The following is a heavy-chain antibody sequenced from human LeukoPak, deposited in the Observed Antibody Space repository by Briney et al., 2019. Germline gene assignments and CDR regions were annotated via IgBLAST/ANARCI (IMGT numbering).Heavy chain of an antibody. D-gene: IGHD2-2*01. V-gene: IGHV3-30*04. CDR1: EFTFSSYA. CDR2: ISYDGNNK. Sequence: PGRSLRLSCAASEFTFSSYAMHWVRQAPGKGLEWVAVISYDGNNKHYADSVKGRFTISRDNSKNTLYLQMNSLRPEDTAVYYCARSAGYCTSTSCYYYDYWGQGTLVTVSS. CDR3: ARSAGYCTSTSCYYYDY. J-gene: IGHJ4*02.